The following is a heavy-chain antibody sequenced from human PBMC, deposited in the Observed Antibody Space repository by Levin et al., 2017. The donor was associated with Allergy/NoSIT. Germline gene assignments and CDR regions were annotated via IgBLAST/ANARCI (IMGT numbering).Heavy chain of an antibody. D-gene: IGHD6-19*01. CDR2: INIDGSSI. Sequence: GGSLRLSCAASGFTFSNYWMHWVRQGPGKGLVWVSRINIDGSSISYADSVKGRFTISRDNAKNTVYLHMDSLRAEDTAVYRCARCGGWTCFDSWGQGTLVTVSS. CDR1: GFTFSNYW. J-gene: IGHJ4*02. CDR3: ARCGGWTCFDS. V-gene: IGHV3-74*01.